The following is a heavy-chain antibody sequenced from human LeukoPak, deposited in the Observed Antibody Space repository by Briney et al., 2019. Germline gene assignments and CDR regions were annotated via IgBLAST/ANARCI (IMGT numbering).Heavy chain of an antibody. CDR2: IYYSGST. D-gene: IGHD3-16*01. CDR1: GGSFSGYY. J-gene: IGHJ4*02. V-gene: IGHV4-39*01. Sequence: SETLSLTCAVYGGSFSGYYWGWIRQAPGKGLEWIGSIYYSGSTYYNPSLKSRVTISVDTSKNQFSLKLSSVTAADTAVYYCARSTFSKTYYFDYWGQGTLVTVSS. CDR3: ARSTFSKTYYFDY.